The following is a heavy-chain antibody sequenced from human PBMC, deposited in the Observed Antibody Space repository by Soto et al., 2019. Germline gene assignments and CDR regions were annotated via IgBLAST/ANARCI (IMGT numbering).Heavy chain of an antibody. CDR2: ILPALGTT. D-gene: IGHD4-17*01. CDR1: GGPFSSHT. CDR3: ARPDFGDYWYFDL. J-gene: IGHJ2*01. Sequence: QDQLVQSGAEVKKPGSSVKVSCKAFGGPFSSHTFSWVRQAPGQGREWMGRILPALGTTTYAQKFQGRVTITADESVTTVYMELNSLRTEDTAVYYCARPDFGDYWYFDLWGRGTLVTVSS. V-gene: IGHV1-69*08.